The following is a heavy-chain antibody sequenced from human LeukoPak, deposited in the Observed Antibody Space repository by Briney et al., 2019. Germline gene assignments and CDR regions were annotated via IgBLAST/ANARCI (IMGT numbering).Heavy chain of an antibody. J-gene: IGHJ4*02. CDR1: GFTFSSYS. CDR3: AKGMRSGWDFVDY. Sequence: GGSLRLSCAASGFTFSSYSMNWVRQAPGKGLEWVSYISSSSSTIYYADSVKGRFTISRDNAKNSLYLQMNSLRAEDTAVYYCAKGMRSGWDFVDYWGQGTLVTVSS. D-gene: IGHD6-19*01. V-gene: IGHV3-48*01. CDR2: ISSSSSTI.